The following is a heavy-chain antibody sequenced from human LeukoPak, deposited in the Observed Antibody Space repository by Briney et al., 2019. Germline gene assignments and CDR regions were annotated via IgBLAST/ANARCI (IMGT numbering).Heavy chain of an antibody. V-gene: IGHV3-7*05. J-gene: IGHJ4*02. D-gene: IGHD4-23*01. CDR3: ARETRGTVGSY. CDR1: VSTLNTYW. Sequence: PGGSLRLSCAASVSTLNTYWMTWCRQTPGKGLEWVASLKQDGSDTYYVDSVKRRLSISSDHAENSLYLQMNSLRVEDTAVYYCARETRGTVGSYWGRGTLVTVSS. CDR2: LKQDGSDT.